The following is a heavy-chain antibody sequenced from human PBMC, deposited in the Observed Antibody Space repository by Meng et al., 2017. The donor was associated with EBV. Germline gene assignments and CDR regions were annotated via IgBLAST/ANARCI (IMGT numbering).Heavy chain of an antibody. CDR2: IYYSGST. J-gene: IGHJ5*02. D-gene: IGHD5-12*01. V-gene: IGHV4-39*07. CDR3: ARVVATIFTNWFDP. CDR1: GGSISSSSYY. Sequence: QGAGPGLLKLSETLSLTCTVSGGSISSSSYYWGWIRQPPGKGLEWIGSIYYSGSTYYNPSLKSRVTISVDTSKNQFSLKLSSVTAADTAVYYCARVVATIFTNWFDPWGQGTLVTVSS.